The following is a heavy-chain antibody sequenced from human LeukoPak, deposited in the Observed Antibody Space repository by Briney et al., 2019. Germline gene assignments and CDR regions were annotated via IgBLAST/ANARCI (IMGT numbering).Heavy chain of an antibody. CDR2: ISGSGGST. J-gene: IGHJ3*02. CDR3: ARSYDFWSGDLTGAFDI. V-gene: IGHV3-23*01. Sequence: SGGSLRLSCAASGFTFSSYAMSWVRQAPGKGLEWVSAISGSGGSTYYADSVKGRFTISRDNSKNTLFLQMNSLRTEDTAVYYCARSYDFWSGDLTGAFDIWGQGTMVTVSS. D-gene: IGHD3-3*01. CDR1: GFTFSSYA.